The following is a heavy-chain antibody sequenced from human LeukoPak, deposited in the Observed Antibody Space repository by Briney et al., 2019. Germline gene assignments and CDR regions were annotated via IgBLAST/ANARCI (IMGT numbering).Heavy chain of an antibody. J-gene: IGHJ4*02. D-gene: IGHD6-13*01. V-gene: IGHV4-59*01. CDR3: AREDGSSWYGY. CDR1: GGSTSSYY. Sequence: SETLSLTCTVSGGSTSSYYWSWIRQPPGKGLEWIGYIYYSGSTNYNPSLKSRVTISVDTSKNQFSLKLSSVTAADTAVYYCAREDGSSWYGYWGQGTLVTVSS. CDR2: IYYSGST.